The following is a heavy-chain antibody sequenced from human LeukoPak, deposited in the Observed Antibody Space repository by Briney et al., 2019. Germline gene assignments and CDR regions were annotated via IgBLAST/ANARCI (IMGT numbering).Heavy chain of an antibody. Sequence: GGSLRLSCAASGFTFSSYEMNWVRQASGRGLEWVSYISSSGSTIYYVDSVKGRFTTSRDNAKNSLYLQMNSLRAEDTAVYYCARDLMAGGTTLYYFDYWGQGTLVTVSS. CDR1: GFTFSSYE. J-gene: IGHJ4*02. V-gene: IGHV3-48*03. CDR2: ISSSGSTI. D-gene: IGHD3-16*01. CDR3: ARDLMAGGTTLYYFDY.